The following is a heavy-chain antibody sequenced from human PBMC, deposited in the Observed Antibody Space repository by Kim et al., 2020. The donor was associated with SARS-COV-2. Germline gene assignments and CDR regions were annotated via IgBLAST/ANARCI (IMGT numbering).Heavy chain of an antibody. J-gene: IGHJ4*02. CDR2: ITSSSRFI. CDR1: GFTFSNYE. Sequence: GGSLRLSCEAFGFTFSNYEMNWVRQAPGKGLEWLAYITSSSRFIHYADSVKGRFTISRDNTKNLLYLQMNSLSAEDTAIYYCSKNIAADGEGILDYWGQG. CDR3: SKNIAADGEGILDY. D-gene: IGHD6-13*01. V-gene: IGHV3-48*03.